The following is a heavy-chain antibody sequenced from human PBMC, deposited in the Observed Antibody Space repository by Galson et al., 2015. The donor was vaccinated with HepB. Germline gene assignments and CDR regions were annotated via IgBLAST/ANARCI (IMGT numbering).Heavy chain of an antibody. V-gene: IGHV3-11*06. Sequence: SLRLSCAAPGFIFSDYYMSWIRQAPGKGLEWISYISGSTIYTNYAGSVKGRFTISRDNAKNSLYLHLNSVTAEDTAVYYCARVADADYGDHTHFDYWGQRTLVTVSS. J-gene: IGHJ4*02. D-gene: IGHD4-17*01. CDR1: GFIFSDYY. CDR3: ARVADADYGDHTHFDY. CDR2: ISGSTIYT.